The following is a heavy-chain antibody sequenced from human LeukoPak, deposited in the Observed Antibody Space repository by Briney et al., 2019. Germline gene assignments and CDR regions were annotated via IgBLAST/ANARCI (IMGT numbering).Heavy chain of an antibody. CDR1: GFTFSSYG. CDR2: IWYDGNKK. Sequence: GGSLRLSCAASGFTFSSYGMNWVRQAPGKGLEWVAVIWYDGNKKYYADSVKGRFTISRDNSKNTLYLQMNSLRAEDTAVYYCAKDSPRTGYKSGWPFDYWGPGTLVTVSS. CDR3: AKDSPRTGYKSGWPFDY. J-gene: IGHJ4*02. D-gene: IGHD6-19*01. V-gene: IGHV3-30*02.